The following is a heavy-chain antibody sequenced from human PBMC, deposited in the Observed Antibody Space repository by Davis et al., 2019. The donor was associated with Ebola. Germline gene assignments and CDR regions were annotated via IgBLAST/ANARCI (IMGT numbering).Heavy chain of an antibody. D-gene: IGHD3-16*01. CDR2: IYYTGST. CDR1: GVSISRHY. Sequence: PSETLSLTCTVSGVSISRHYWSWIRQPPGKRREWIGSIYYTGSTNYNSSLYSRDTISVDTSKNQFSLKLNSVTAADTAMYFCAERGGSVWGQGTLVTVSS. CDR3: AERGGSV. J-gene: IGHJ4*02. V-gene: IGHV4-59*11.